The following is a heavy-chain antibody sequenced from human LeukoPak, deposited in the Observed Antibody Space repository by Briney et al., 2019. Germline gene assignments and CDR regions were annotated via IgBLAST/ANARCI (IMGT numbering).Heavy chain of an antibody. J-gene: IGHJ6*03. CDR2: INPSGGST. V-gene: IGHV1-46*01. D-gene: IGHD2-2*02. CDR1: GYTFTSYY. Sequence: ASVKVSCKASGYTFTSYYMHWVRQAPGQGLEWMGIINPSGGSTSYAQKFQGRVTMTRDTSISTAYMELSRLRSDDTAVYYCARGTVVPAAIPYLYYYYYYMDVWGKGTTVTVSS. CDR3: ARGTVVPAAIPYLYYYYYYMDV.